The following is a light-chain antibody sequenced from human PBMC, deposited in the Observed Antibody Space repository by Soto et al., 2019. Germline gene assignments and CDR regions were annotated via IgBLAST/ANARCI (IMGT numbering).Light chain of an antibody. CDR1: HIVSNN. V-gene: IGKV3-15*01. J-gene: IGKJ4*01. CDR3: QQYTNWPLT. CDR2: DAS. Sequence: EIVLTQSPATLSVSPGERATLSCRASHIVSNNLAWYQQKPGQAPRLLIYDASTRATGIPARFSGSGSGTEFTLTISSLQSEDFAVYYCQQYTNWPLTFGGGTKVEIK.